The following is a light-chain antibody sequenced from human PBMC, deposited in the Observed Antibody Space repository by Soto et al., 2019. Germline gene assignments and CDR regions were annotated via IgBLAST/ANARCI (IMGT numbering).Light chain of an antibody. Sequence: EIVMTQSPATLSVSPGERATLSCRVSQSVSINLAWYQQKPGQAPRLLIYGASTRATGIPARFSGSGSGTEFTLTISSLQSEDFAVYYCQQYNNWPPYTFGLGTKLEI. CDR2: GAS. CDR1: QSVSIN. CDR3: QQYNNWPPYT. V-gene: IGKV3-15*01. J-gene: IGKJ2*01.